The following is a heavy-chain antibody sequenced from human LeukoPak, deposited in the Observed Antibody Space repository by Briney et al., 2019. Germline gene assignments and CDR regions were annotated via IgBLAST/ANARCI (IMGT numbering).Heavy chain of an antibody. V-gene: IGHV1-18*01. D-gene: IGHD3-10*01. Sequence: GASVKVSCSSSGYILTNYGIYWVRQAPGQGLEWMGWINTYNGDTDYAQNFQGRVTMTTDTSTSTAYMDLRSLTSDDTAVYYCARGRLGVSRYKDYLDYWGQGTLVTVSS. CDR2: INTYNGDT. CDR1: GYILTNYG. CDR3: ARGRLGVSRYKDYLDY. J-gene: IGHJ4*02.